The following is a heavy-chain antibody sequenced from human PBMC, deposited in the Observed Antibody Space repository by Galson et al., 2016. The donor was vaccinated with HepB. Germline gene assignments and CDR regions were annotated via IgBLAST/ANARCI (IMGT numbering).Heavy chain of an antibody. D-gene: IGHD3-16*02. CDR1: GGSFGTYA. J-gene: IGHJ5*02. V-gene: IGHV1-69*13. Sequence: SVKVSCKASGGSFGTYALTWLRQAPGQGLEWMGGVIPLFTTQTDARKFQANYAPSFQGRLTMTADEPVNTVYMELRGLRSEDTAVYYCVRVWPFAAATSYHLGWFDPWGQGTLVTVSS. CDR3: VRVWPFAAATSYHLGWFDP. CDR2: VIPLFTTQTDARKFQA.